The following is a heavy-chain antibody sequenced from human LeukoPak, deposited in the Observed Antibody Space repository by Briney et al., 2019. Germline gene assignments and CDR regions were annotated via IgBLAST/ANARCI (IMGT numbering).Heavy chain of an antibody. Sequence: PSETLSLTCTVSGGSISSYYWSWIRQPPGKGLEWIAYIYYSGSTHHNPSLKSRVTISVDTSKNQFSLKLSSVTAADTVVYYCARYVWGSYPTFEDYWGQGTLVTVSS. J-gene: IGHJ4*02. D-gene: IGHD3-16*02. CDR3: ARYVWGSYPTFEDY. V-gene: IGHV4-59*01. CDR1: GGSISSYY. CDR2: IYYSGST.